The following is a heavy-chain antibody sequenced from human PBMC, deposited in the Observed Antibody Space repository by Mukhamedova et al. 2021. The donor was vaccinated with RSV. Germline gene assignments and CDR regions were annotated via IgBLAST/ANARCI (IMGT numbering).Heavy chain of an antibody. V-gene: IGHV3-30*01. D-gene: IGHD2-15*01. CDR3: ARGLARWFWFGFVY. J-gene: IGHJ4*02. Sequence: AEYMGGRFTISRDNSKNTLYLQMNSLRAEDTAVYYCARGLARWFWFGFVYWGQGTLVTVSS.